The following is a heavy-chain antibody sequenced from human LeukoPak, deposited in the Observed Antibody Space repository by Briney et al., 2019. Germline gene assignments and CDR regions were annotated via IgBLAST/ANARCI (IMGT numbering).Heavy chain of an antibody. CDR3: ANTGSLRSAAFDI. V-gene: IGHV3-30*04. Sequence: GGSLRLSCAASGFTFSSYAMHWVRQAPGKGLEWVAVISYDGSNKYYADSVKGRFTISRDNSKNTLYLQMNSLRAEDTAVYYCANTGSLRSAAFDIWGQGTMVTVSS. CDR2: ISYDGSNK. CDR1: GFTFSSYA. J-gene: IGHJ3*02. D-gene: IGHD4-17*01.